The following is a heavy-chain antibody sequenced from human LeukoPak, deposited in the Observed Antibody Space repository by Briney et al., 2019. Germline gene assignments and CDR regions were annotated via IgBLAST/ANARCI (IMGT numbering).Heavy chain of an antibody. V-gene: IGHV3-30-3*01. Sequence: PGGSLRLSCAASGFTFSTYAMHWVRQAPGKGLEWVAVISYDGSDKYYADSVKGRFIISRDNSKNMLNLQINSPRDEDTAVYYCASPQLGQLLLYGMDVWGQGTTVTVSS. CDR1: GFTFSTYA. D-gene: IGHD1-26*01. CDR3: ASPQLGQLLLYGMDV. CDR2: ISYDGSDK. J-gene: IGHJ6*02.